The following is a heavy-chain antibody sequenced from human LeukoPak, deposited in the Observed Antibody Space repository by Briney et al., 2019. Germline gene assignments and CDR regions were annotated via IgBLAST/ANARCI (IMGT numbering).Heavy chain of an antibody. CDR1: GGSISSYY. D-gene: IGHD3-22*01. CDR2: YYTGST. V-gene: IGHV4-59*08. J-gene: IGHJ4*02. CDR3: ARQGGYHSPFDY. Sequence: TSETLSLTCTVSGGSISSYYWSWIRQPPGKGLEWIGIYYTGSTNCNPSLKSRVTISVDTSKNQFSLKLSSVTAADTAAYYCARQGGYHSPFDYWGQGTLVTVSS.